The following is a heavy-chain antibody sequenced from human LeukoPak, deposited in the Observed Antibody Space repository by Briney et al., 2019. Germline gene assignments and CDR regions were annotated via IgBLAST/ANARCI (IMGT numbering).Heavy chain of an antibody. Sequence: SETLSLTCAVYGGSFSGYYWSWIRQPAGKGLEWIGRIYTSGSTNYNPSLKSRVTISVDTSKNQFSLKLSSVTAADTAVYYCASPGGYSYGLLEYYMDVWGKGTTVTVSS. CDR3: ASPGGYSYGLLEYYMDV. CDR1: GGSFSGYY. J-gene: IGHJ6*03. V-gene: IGHV4-59*10. D-gene: IGHD5-18*01. CDR2: IYTSGST.